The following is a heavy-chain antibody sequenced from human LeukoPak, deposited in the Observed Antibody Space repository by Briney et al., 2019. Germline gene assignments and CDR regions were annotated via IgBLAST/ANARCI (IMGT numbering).Heavy chain of an antibody. V-gene: IGHV1-18*01. J-gene: IGHJ4*02. Sequence: ASVKVSCKXSGYTFTSYGISWVRQAPRQGLEWMGRISAYNGNTNYAQKLQGRVTMTTDTSTSTAYMELRSLRSDDTAVYYCARVGYCSSTSCYTVDYWGQGTLVTVSS. CDR3: ARVGYCSSTSCYTVDY. CDR1: GYTFTSYG. D-gene: IGHD2-2*02. CDR2: ISAYNGNT.